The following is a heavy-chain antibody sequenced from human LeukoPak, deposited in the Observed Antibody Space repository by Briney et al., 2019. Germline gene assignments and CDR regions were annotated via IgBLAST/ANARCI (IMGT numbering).Heavy chain of an antibody. CDR1: GLTLSSYA. D-gene: IGHD2-2*01. CDR3: AKEHSGINCYGLCDHAFFI. Sequence: GGFLRHSCAASGLTLSSYAMRWVGQAAGKGLEWVSAFTGRRVSSYYADSVKGRFTISRDNSKNTLYLQMNSLRAEDTAIYYCAKEHSGINCYGLCDHAFFIWGQGTMVTVSS. V-gene: IGHV3-23*01. CDR2: FTGRRVSS. J-gene: IGHJ3*02.